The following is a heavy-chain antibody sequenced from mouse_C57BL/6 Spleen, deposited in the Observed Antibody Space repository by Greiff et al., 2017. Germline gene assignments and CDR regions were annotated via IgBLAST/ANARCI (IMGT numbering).Heavy chain of an antibody. V-gene: IGHV3-6*01. CDR1: GYSITSGYY. J-gene: IGHJ2*01. D-gene: IGHD2-3*01. Sequence: EVKLMESGPGLVKPSQSLSLTCSVTGYSITSGYYWNWIRQFPGNKLEWMGYISYDGSNNYNPSLKNRISITRDTSKNQFFLKLNSVTTEDTATYYCASEGDDGYCFDYWGQGTTLTVSS. CDR3: ASEGDDGYCFDY. CDR2: ISYDGSN.